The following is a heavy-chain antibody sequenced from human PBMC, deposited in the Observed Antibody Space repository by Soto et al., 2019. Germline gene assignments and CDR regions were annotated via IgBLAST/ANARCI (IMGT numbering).Heavy chain of an antibody. V-gene: IGHV6-1*01. CDR2: TYYTSQWNY. CDR1: GDSVSTNRAA. D-gene: IGHD2-15*01. Sequence: SQTLSLTFVISGDSVSTNRAAWNWVRQSPSRGLEWLGRTYYTSQWNYDYATSVKSRIHIKPDTSTNQFSLQLNSVTPDDSAVYYCAGGYGMNVWGQGATVTVSS. CDR3: AGGYGMNV. J-gene: IGHJ6*02.